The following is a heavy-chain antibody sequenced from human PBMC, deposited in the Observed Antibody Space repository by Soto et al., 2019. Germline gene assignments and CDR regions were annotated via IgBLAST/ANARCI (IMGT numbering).Heavy chain of an antibody. CDR1: GGTFSSYA. D-gene: IGHD6-19*01. Sequence: SVKVSCKASGGTFSSYAISWVRQAPGQGLEWMGGIIPIFGTANYAQKFQGRVTITADKSTSTAYMELSSLRSEDTAVYYCAREKAAVAGSFDYWGQGTLVTVSS. J-gene: IGHJ4*02. CDR2: IIPIFGTA. V-gene: IGHV1-69*06. CDR3: AREKAAVAGSFDY.